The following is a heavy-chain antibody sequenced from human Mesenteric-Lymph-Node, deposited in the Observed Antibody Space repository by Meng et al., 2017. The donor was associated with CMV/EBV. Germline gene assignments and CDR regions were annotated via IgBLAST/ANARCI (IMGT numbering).Heavy chain of an antibody. D-gene: IGHD6-13*01. V-gene: IGHV3-23*01. CDR2: IHSGGGST. Sequence: SGFTCSSYAMSWVRQAPGKGLQWVSAIHSGGGSTFFADSVKGRFTISRDNSKNTLYLQMTSLRAEDTAVYYCAKARYSSSWSSLYFDYWGQGTLVTVSS. CDR1: GFTCSSYA. J-gene: IGHJ4*02. CDR3: AKARYSSSWSSLYFDY.